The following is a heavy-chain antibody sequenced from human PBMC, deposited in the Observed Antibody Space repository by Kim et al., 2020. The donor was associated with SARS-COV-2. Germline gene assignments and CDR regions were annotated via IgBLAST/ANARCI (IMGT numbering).Heavy chain of an antibody. CDR2: IYYSGST. CDR3: ARLDQLPDYYYYYGMDV. Sequence: SETLSLTCTVSGGSISSYYWSWIRQPPGKGLEWIGYIYYSGSTNSNPSLKSRVTISVDTSKDQFSLKLSSVTAADTAVYYCARLDQLPDYYYYYGMDVWGQGTTVTVSS. V-gene: IGHV4-59*08. D-gene: IGHD2-2*01. CDR1: GGSISSYY. J-gene: IGHJ6*02.